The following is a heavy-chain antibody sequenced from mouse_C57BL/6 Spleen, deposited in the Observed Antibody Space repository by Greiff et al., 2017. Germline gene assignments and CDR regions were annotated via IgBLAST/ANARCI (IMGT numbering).Heavy chain of an antibody. V-gene: IGHV1-15*01. D-gene: IGHD2-5*01. CDR1: GYTFTDYE. J-gene: IGHJ3*01. CDR3: TPAYYYSNYGFAY. CDR2: IDPETGGT. Sequence: QVQLQQSGAELVRPGASVTLSCKASGYTFTDYEMHWVKQTPVHGLEWIGAIDPETGGTAYNQKFKGKAILTADKSSSTAYMELRSLTSEDSAVYYGTPAYYYSNYGFAYWGQGTLVTVSA.